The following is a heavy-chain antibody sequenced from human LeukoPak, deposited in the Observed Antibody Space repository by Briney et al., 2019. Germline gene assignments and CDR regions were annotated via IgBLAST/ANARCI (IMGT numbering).Heavy chain of an antibody. Sequence: ASVKVSCPASAYTFTGYYMHFVRQAPGQGLEWMGWINPNSGDTNYAQKFQGRVTMTRDTSISTAYMELSRLRSDDTAVYYCARDRLVGLLITFGGVISKYWGEGTLVTVSS. J-gene: IGHJ4*02. CDR1: AYTFTGYY. CDR3: ARDRLVGLLITFGGVISKY. CDR2: INPNSGDT. V-gene: IGHV1-2*02. D-gene: IGHD3-16*02.